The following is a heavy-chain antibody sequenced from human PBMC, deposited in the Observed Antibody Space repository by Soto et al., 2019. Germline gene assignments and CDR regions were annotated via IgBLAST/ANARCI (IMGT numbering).Heavy chain of an antibody. J-gene: IGHJ4*02. CDR1: GFTFDDYA. V-gene: IGHV3-9*01. D-gene: IGHD4-17*01. CDR2: ISWNSGSI. Sequence: GGSLRLSCAASGFTFDDYAMHWVRQAPGKGLEWVSGISWNSGSIGYADSVKGRFTISRDNAKNSLYLQMNSLRAEDTALYYCAKDGSPVRDYAPPSFDYWGQGTLVTVSS. CDR3: AKDGSPVRDYAPPSFDY.